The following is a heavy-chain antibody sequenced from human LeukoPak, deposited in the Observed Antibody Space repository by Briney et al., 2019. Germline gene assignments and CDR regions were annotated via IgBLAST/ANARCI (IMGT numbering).Heavy chain of an antibody. Sequence: GRSLRLSCAASGFTFSSYGMHCVRQAPGKGLEWVAVIWYDGSNKYYADSVKGRFTISRDNSKNTLYLQMHSLRAEDTAVYHCARASNDYWGQGPLVTVSS. J-gene: IGHJ4*02. CDR3: ARASNDY. CDR2: IWYDGSNK. V-gene: IGHV3-33*01. CDR1: GFTFSSYG.